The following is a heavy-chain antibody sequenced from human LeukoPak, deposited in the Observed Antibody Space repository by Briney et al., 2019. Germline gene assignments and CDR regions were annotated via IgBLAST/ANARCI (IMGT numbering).Heavy chain of an antibody. CDR3: ASQILSGYDLDY. V-gene: IGHV5-10-1*01. D-gene: IGHD5-12*01. Sequence: GESLEISCKGSGYSFTSYWISWVRQMPGKGLEWMGRIDPSDSYTNYSPSFQGHVTILADKSISTAYLQWSSLKASDTAMYYCASQILSGYDLDYWGQGTLVTVSS. CDR2: IDPSDSYT. J-gene: IGHJ4*02. CDR1: GYSFTSYW.